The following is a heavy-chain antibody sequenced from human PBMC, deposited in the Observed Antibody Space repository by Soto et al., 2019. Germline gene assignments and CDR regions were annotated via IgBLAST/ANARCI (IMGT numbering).Heavy chain of an antibody. V-gene: IGHV1-69*01. CDR3: ARDVVRSTAGDS. J-gene: IGHJ4*02. Sequence: QLQLVQSGTEVKEPGSSVKVSCKASGGTFSTSSFVWVRQGPGQGLEWMGGIIPIFTRTNFAQKFQGRVTFSADESTRTTYMELRSLTSADTAIYYCARDVVRSTAGDSWGQGTLVIVSS. CDR1: GGTFSTSS. CDR2: IIPIFTRT. D-gene: IGHD2-15*01.